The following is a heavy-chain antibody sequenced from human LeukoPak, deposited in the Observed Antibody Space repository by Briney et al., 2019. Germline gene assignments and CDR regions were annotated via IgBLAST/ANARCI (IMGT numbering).Heavy chain of an antibody. CDR3: ARGGTRDGGHYSDY. Sequence: PSETLSLTCTVSGGSISSYYWSWIRQPPGKGLEWIGDIYYSGTTNYNPSLKSPVTISIDTSKNQFSLRLSSVTAADTAVYYCARGGTRDGGHYSDYWGQGTLVTVSS. J-gene: IGHJ4*02. V-gene: IGHV4-59*01. D-gene: IGHD2-21*02. CDR2: IYYSGTT. CDR1: GGSISSYY.